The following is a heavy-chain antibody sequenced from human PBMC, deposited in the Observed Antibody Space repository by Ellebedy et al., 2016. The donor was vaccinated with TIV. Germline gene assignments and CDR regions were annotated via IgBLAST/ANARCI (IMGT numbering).Heavy chain of an antibody. J-gene: IGHJ4*02. CDR3: ARGGPSGWEAGFDY. D-gene: IGHD6-19*01. CDR1: GYTFTGYY. Sequence: AASVKVSCKASGYTFTGYYMHWARQAPGQGLEWMGWINPNSGGTNYAQKFQGRVTMTRDTSISTAYMELSRLRSDDTAVYYCARGGPSGWEAGFDYWGQGTLVTVSS. CDR2: INPNSGGT. V-gene: IGHV1-2*02.